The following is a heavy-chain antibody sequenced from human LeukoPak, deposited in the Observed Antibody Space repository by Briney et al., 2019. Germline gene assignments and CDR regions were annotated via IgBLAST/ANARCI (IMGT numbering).Heavy chain of an antibody. CDR1: GFTFSSYS. CDR2: ISSSSSYI. CDR3: ARDIPTYYDFWSGSTDY. D-gene: IGHD3-3*01. Sequence: PGGSLRLSCAASGFTFSSYSMNWVRQAPGKGLEWVSSISSSSSYIYYADSVKGRFTISRDNAKNSLYLQMSSLRAEDTAVYYCARDIPTYYDFWSGSTDYWGQGTLVTVSS. J-gene: IGHJ4*02. V-gene: IGHV3-21*01.